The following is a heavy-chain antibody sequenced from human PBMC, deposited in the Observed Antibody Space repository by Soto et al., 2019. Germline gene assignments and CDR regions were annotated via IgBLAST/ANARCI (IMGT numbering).Heavy chain of an antibody. CDR1: GGTFSSYT. Sequence: QVQLVQSGAEVKKPGSSVKVSCKASGGTFSSYTISWVRQAPGQGLEWMGRIIPILGIANYAQKFQGRVTITXXKXTXXAYMELSSLRSEDTAVYYCARDGNYYGSGDYGMDVWGQGTTVTVSS. D-gene: IGHD3-10*01. CDR3: ARDGNYYGSGDYGMDV. V-gene: IGHV1-69*08. CDR2: IIPILGIA. J-gene: IGHJ6*02.